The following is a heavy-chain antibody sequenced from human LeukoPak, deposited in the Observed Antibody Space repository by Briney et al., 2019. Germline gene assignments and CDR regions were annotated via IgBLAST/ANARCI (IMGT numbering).Heavy chain of an antibody. Sequence: TPSETLSLTCAVYDGSLSGHYWSWIRQTPGKGLEWIGEINHSGSTNYNPSLKSRVTISGDMSKNQFSLKVTSVTAADTAVYYCARLTVGALDYWGQGTLVTVSS. J-gene: IGHJ4*02. CDR2: INHSGST. CDR1: DGSLSGHY. CDR3: ARLTVGALDY. D-gene: IGHD1-26*01. V-gene: IGHV4-34*01.